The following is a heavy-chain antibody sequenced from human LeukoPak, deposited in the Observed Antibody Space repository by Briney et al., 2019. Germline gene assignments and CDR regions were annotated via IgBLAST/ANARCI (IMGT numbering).Heavy chain of an antibody. Sequence: PGGSLRLSCAASGFTFSSYGMHWVRQAPGKGLEWVAVISYDGSNKYYADSVKGRFTISRDNSKNTLYLQMNSLRAEDTAVYYCAKDLCPRYGSCGFDHWGQGTLVTVSS. CDR1: GFTFSSYG. CDR2: ISYDGSNK. D-gene: IGHD3-10*01. CDR3: AKDLCPRYGSCGFDH. J-gene: IGHJ4*02. V-gene: IGHV3-30*18.